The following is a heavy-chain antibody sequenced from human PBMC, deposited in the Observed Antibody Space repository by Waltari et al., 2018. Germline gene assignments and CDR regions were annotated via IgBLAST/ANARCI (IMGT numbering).Heavy chain of an antibody. CDR3: ATVYCGGGACYKYQYYYGLDV. D-gene: IGHD2-8*02. V-gene: IGHV1-24*01. J-gene: IGHJ6*02. Sequence: KGLGWVGGVDPEDGEKIYAQKFQGRVTMTEDTSTDTAYMELSRLRSEDTAIYYCATVYCGGGACYKYQYYYGLDVWGQGTTVTV. CDR2: VDPEDGEK.